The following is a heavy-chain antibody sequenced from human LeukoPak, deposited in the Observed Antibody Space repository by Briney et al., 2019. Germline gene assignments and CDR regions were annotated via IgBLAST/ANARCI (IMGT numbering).Heavy chain of an antibody. CDR2: ISFDGSQK. D-gene: IGHD3-10*01. CDR3: SKDLTSDFGGDLDP. Sequence: GGSLRLSCAASGAASGLTFSGYGMHWVRQAPGKGLEWVALISFDGSQKYYADSVKGRFTISRDNSKSTVYLQMNSLRVEDAAVYYCSKDLTSDFGGDLDPWGQGTLVTVSS. J-gene: IGHJ5*02. V-gene: IGHV3-30*02. CDR1: GLTFSGYG.